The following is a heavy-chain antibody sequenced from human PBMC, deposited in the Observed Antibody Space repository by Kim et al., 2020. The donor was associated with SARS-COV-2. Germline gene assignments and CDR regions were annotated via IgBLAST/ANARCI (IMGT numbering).Heavy chain of an antibody. CDR1: GFTFSDYY. V-gene: IGHV3-11*06. Sequence: GGSLRLSCAASGFTFSDYYMSWSRQAPGKGLEWVSYISSNGGYTVYADSVKGRFTVSRDNPKNSLILQMDSLRAEDTAVYYCSRVGTATTTRHSDFWGQGTLVTVS. D-gene: IGHD1-1*01. CDR2: ISSNGGYT. CDR3: SRVGTATTTRHSDF. J-gene: IGHJ4*02.